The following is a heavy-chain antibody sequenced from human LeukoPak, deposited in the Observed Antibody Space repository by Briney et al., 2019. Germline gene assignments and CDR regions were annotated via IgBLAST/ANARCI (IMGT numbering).Heavy chain of an antibody. Sequence: PGRSLRLSCAASGFTFSSYDMNWVRQAPGKGLEWVSYISSRASAVYYADSVKGRFTISRNNSKNTLYLQMNSLRAEDTAVYYCARATVVPAAFAKAYYFDYWGQGTLVTVSS. J-gene: IGHJ4*02. CDR2: ISSRASAV. CDR3: ARATVVPAAFAKAYYFDY. CDR1: GFTFSSYD. D-gene: IGHD2-2*01. V-gene: IGHV3-48*01.